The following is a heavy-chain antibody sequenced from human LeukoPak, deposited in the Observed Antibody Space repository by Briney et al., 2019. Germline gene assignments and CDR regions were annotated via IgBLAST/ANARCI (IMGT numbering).Heavy chain of an antibody. D-gene: IGHD3-16*01. J-gene: IGHJ6*02. CDR2: ISAYNGNT. V-gene: IGHV1-18*01. Sequence: ASVKVSCKASGYTFTSYGISWVRQAPGQGLEWMGWISAYNGNTNYAQRLQGRVTMTTDTSTGTAYMELRSLRSDDTAVYYCATDQGGGPSSYYYYYGMDVWGQGTTVTVSS. CDR1: GYTFTSYG. CDR3: ATDQGGGPSSYYYYYGMDV.